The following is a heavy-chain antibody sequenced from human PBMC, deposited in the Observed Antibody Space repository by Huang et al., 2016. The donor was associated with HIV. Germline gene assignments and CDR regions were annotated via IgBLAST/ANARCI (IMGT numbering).Heavy chain of an antibody. Sequence: EVQLVESGGGLVQPGGSLRVSCAASGFTFSSYWMTWVRQAPGKGREWVANIDQHGSEKYYRDSVKGRFSISRDNAKNALYLQMNSLRGEDTAVYYCAREGSFGVAVVGTSYGMDVWGQGTTVIVSS. J-gene: IGHJ6*02. CDR3: AREGSFGVAVVGTSYGMDV. CDR1: GFTFSSYW. V-gene: IGHV3-7*01. D-gene: IGHD6-19*01. CDR2: IDQHGSEK.